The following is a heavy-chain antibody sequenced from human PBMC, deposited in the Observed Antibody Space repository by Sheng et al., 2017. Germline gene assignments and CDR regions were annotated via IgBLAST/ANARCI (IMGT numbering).Heavy chain of an antibody. Sequence: QVQLQQWGAGLLKPSETLSLTCAVYGGSFSGYYWSWIRQPPGKGLEWIGEINHSGSTNYNPSLKSRVTISVDTSKNQFSLKLSSVTAADTAVYYCARRTPMVRGYPTFDYWGPGNAGHRSPQ. J-gene: IGHJ4*02. D-gene: IGHD3-10*01. CDR1: GGSFSGYY. CDR2: INHSGST. CDR3: ARRTPMVRGYPTFDY. V-gene: IGHV4-34*01.